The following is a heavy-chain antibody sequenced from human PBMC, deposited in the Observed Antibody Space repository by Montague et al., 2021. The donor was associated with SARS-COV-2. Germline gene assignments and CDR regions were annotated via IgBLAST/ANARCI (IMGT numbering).Heavy chain of an antibody. D-gene: IGHD3-10*01. J-gene: IGHJ6*02. CDR3: AREGSGRGYYYYGMDV. CDR2: IYYSGST. CDR1: GGSISSYY. Sequence: SETLSLTCTVSGGSISSYYWSWIRQPPGKGLEWIGYIYYSGSTNYNPSLKSRVTISVDTSKNQFSLKLSSVTAADTAVYYCAREGSGRGYYYYGMDVWGQGTTVTVFS. V-gene: IGHV4-59*01.